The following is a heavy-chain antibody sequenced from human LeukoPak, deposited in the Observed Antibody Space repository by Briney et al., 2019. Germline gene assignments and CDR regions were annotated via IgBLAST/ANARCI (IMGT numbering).Heavy chain of an antibody. CDR1: GYTLTELS. J-gene: IGHJ6*02. CDR3: TNKGIAAAGEGWDYYGMDV. D-gene: IGHD6-13*01. CDR2: FDPEDGET. Sequence: ASVKVSCKVSGYTLTELSMHWVRQAPGKGLEWMGGFDPEDGETIYAQKFQGRVTMTEDTSTDTAYMELSSLRSEDTAVYYCTNKGIAAAGEGWDYYGMDVWGQGTTVTVSS. V-gene: IGHV1-24*01.